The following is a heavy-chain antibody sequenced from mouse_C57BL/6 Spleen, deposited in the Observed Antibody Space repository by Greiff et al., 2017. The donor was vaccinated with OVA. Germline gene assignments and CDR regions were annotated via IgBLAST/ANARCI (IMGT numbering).Heavy chain of an antibody. D-gene: IGHD1-1*01. Sequence: EVMLVESGGGLVQPGGSLSLSCAASGFTFTDYYMSWVRQPPGKALEWLGFIRNKANGYTTEYSASVKGRFTISRDNSQSILYLQRNALRAEDSATYYCARYGYGSSYSVDYWGQGTTLTVSS. J-gene: IGHJ2*01. CDR3: ARYGYGSSYSVDY. V-gene: IGHV7-3*01. CDR1: GFTFTDYY. CDR2: IRNKANGYTT.